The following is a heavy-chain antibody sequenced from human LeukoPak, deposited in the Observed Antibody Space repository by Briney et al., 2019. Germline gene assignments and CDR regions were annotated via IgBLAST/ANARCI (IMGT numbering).Heavy chain of an antibody. D-gene: IGHD3-3*01. CDR2: IYTSGSI. Sequence: SETLSLTCTVSGGSISSYYWSWIRQPAGKGLEWIGRIYTSGSINYNPSLKSRVTMSVDTSKNQFSLKLSSVTAADTAVYYCARSSLRFHPFDPWGQGTLVTVSS. CDR3: ARSSLRFHPFDP. J-gene: IGHJ5*02. CDR1: GGSISSYY. V-gene: IGHV4-4*07.